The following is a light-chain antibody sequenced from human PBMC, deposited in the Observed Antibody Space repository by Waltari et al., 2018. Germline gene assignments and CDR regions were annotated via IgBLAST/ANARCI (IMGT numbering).Light chain of an antibody. CDR2: QDD. Sequence: SYELTQPPSVSVSPGQTASITCSGDKLGNKYTSWYQVKAGQSPVLVMYQDDNRPSGVPERFSGSSSGDTATLTISATQAADEADYYCQAWDSTTYVFGPGTTVTVL. CDR3: QAWDSTTYV. CDR1: KLGNKY. J-gene: IGLJ1*01. V-gene: IGLV3-1*01.